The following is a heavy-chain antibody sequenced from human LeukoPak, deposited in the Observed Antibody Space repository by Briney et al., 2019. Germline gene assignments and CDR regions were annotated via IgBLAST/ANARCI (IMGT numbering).Heavy chain of an antibody. D-gene: IGHD6-6*01. J-gene: IGHJ5*02. V-gene: IGHV1-2*02. CDR1: GYTFTGYY. CDR2: INPNSGGT. Sequence: ASVTVSCKASGYTFTGYYMHWVRQAPGQGLEWMGWINPNSGGTNYAQKFQGRVTMTRDTSISTAYMELSRLRSDDTAVYYCARGSYSSSGSGWFDPWGQGTLVTVSS. CDR3: ARGSYSSSGSGWFDP.